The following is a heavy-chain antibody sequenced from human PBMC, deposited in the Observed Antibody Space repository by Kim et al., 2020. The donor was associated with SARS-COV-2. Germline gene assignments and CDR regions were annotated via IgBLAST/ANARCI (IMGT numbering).Heavy chain of an antibody. CDR1: GDSINNYY. D-gene: IGHD2-15*01. J-gene: IGHJ4*02. CDR3: ARDRSGGGYNFDS. CDR2: SYYSGGT. Sequence: SETLSLTCSVSGDSINNYYWTWIRQFPEKGLEWIGSSYYSGGTNYNPSLRSRVTISVDRSKNQFSLKLSSVTVADTAVYYCARDRSGGGYNFDSWGQGTMVNVSS. V-gene: IGHV4-59*01.